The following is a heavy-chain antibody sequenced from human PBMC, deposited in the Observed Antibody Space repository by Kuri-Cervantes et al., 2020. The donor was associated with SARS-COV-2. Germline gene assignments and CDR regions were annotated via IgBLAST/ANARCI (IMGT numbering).Heavy chain of an antibody. CDR1: GGTFSSYA. V-gene: IGHV1-69*06. J-gene: IGHJ6*02. CDR2: IIPIFGTA. D-gene: IGHD2-8*01. Sequence: SVKVSCKASGGTFSSYAISWVRQAPGQGLEWMGGIIPIFGTANYAQKFQGRVTITADKSTSTAYMKLSSLRSEDTAVYYCARGARKKLINIVLMVYARDYGMDVRGQGTTVTVSS. CDR3: ARGARKKLINIVLMVYARDYGMDV.